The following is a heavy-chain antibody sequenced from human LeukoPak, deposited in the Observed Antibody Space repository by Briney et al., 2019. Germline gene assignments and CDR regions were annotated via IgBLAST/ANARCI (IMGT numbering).Heavy chain of an antibody. Sequence: PSETLSLTCTVSGGSITTYYWSWIRQSPGKGLEWIGYIYYSGSVTYNPSLKSRVTISVDTSKNQFSLRLSSVTAADTAVYYCARAYYNGSGSYYPNWFDSWGQGTLVTVSS. CDR1: GGSITTYY. J-gene: IGHJ5*01. D-gene: IGHD3-10*01. CDR2: IYYSGSV. V-gene: IGHV4-59*01. CDR3: ARAYYNGSGSYYPNWFDS.